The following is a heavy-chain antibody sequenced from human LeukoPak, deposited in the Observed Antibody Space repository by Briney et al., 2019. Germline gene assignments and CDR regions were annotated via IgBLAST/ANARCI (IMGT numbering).Heavy chain of an antibody. CDR3: ARTSYYRWRGSYWFDP. CDR2: MNPNSGNT. Sequence: ASVKVSCKASGYTFTSYDINWVRQATGQGLEWMGWMNPNSGNTGYAQKFQGRVTMTRNTSISTAYMELSSLRSEDTAVYYCARTSYYRWRGSYWFDPWGQGTLVTVSS. CDR1: GYTFTSYD. V-gene: IGHV1-8*01. D-gene: IGHD2-2*01. J-gene: IGHJ5*02.